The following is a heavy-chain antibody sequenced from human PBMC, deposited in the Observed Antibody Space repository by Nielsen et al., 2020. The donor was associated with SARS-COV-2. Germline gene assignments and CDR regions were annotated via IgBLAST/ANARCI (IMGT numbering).Heavy chain of an antibody. CDR3: ARNELDDWYFDL. D-gene: IGHD1-1*01. V-gene: IGHV3-73*01. Sequence: GGSLRLSCVASGFTFSGSAMHWVRQASGKGLEWLGRIRSYANEYATAYTASVKGRFTISRDDSKNTAYLQMNSLKTEDTAVYYCARNELDDWYFDLWGRGTLVTVSS. CDR1: GFTFSGSA. J-gene: IGHJ2*01. CDR2: IRSYANEYAT.